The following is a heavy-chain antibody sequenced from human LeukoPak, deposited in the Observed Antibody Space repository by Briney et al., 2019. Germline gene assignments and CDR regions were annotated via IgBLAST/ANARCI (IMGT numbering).Heavy chain of an antibody. CDR1: GPSVSTTAYF. CDR3: ASYREAYDLYPHGLDV. D-gene: IGHD5-24*01. Sequence: SQTLSLTCSVSGPSVSTTAYFWNWIRQPAGEGLEWIGRIYASGNTHYNPSLKSRVTMSLDTSKNQFSLTMNSVTAADSAVYFCASYREAYDLYPHGLDVWGRGTVVTVSS. CDR2: IYASGNT. V-gene: IGHV4-61*02. J-gene: IGHJ3*01.